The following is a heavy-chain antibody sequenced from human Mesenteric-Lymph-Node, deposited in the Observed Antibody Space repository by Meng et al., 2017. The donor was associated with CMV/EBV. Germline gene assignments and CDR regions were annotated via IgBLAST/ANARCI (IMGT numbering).Heavy chain of an antibody. Sequence: GGSLRLSCAASGFIFSTYGMHWVRQAPGKGLEWVALIWYDGTNKYYADSVKGRFTISRDNSKNTLSLQMNSLRAEDTAVYYCAKVHPMYSGSFLDYWGQGTLVTVSS. CDR1: GFIFSTYG. D-gene: IGHD1-26*01. CDR2: IWYDGTNK. V-gene: IGHV3-33*06. J-gene: IGHJ4*02. CDR3: AKVHPMYSGSFLDY.